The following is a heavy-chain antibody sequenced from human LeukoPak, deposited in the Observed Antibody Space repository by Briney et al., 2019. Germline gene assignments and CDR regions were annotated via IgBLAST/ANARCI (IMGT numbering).Heavy chain of an antibody. Sequence: GGSLRLSCTASGFTFGDYAMSWVRQAPGKGLEWVGFIRSKAYGGTTEYAASVKGRFTISRDDSKSIAYLQVNSLKTEDTAVYYCTRDGGYNWNNKFDYWGQGTLVTVSS. CDR3: TRDGGYNWNNKFDY. CDR2: IRSKAYGGTT. V-gene: IGHV3-49*04. D-gene: IGHD1/OR15-1a*01. J-gene: IGHJ4*02. CDR1: GFTFGDYA.